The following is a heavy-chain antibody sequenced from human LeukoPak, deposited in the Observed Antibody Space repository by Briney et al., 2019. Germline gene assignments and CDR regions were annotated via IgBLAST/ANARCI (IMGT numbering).Heavy chain of an antibody. V-gene: IGHV4-59*12. J-gene: IGHJ6*02. CDR2: IYYSGST. D-gene: IGHD5-18*01. CDR1: GGSISSYY. CDR3: ARGVGYSYGYQTSAGMDV. Sequence: SETLSLTCTVSGGSISSYYWSWIRQPPGKGLEWIGYIYYSGSTNYNPSLKSRVTISVDTSKNQFSLKLSSVTAADTAVYYCARGVGYSYGYQTSAGMDVWGQGTTVTVSS.